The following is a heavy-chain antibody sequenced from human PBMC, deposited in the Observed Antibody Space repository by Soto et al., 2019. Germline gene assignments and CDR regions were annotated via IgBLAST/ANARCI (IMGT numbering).Heavy chain of an antibody. CDR1: GFTFTSYG. Sequence: QVQLVESGGGVVQPGRSLRLSCAASGFTFTSYGMHWVRQAPGKGLEWVAAISYDGSNKYYVDSVKGRFTISKDYSKNTLYLQMNSLRAEDTAVYSCAKDWDRATTDPFYYFDSWGQGTLVTVSS. J-gene: IGHJ4*02. D-gene: IGHD1-26*01. CDR3: AKDWDRATTDPFYYFDS. V-gene: IGHV3-30*18. CDR2: ISYDGSNK.